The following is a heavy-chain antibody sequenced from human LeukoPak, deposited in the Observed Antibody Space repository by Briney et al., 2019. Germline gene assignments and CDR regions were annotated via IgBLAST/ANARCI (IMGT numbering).Heavy chain of an antibody. V-gene: IGHV4-59*11. CDR3: AGGNHHTTGPYYFDY. CDR2: FYHTGST. J-gene: IGHJ4*02. CDR1: GGTIRTLY. Sequence: SETLSLTCTVSGGTIRTLYWSWIRQTPGKGLEWIGYFYHTGSTNYNPSLKSRVIMSLDTSESQFSLKLSSVTAADTAVYYCAGGNHHTTGPYYFDYWGQGTLVTVSS. D-gene: IGHD2/OR15-2a*01.